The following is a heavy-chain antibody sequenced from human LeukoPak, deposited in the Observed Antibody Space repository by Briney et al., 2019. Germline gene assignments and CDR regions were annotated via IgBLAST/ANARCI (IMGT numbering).Heavy chain of an antibody. V-gene: IGHV4-39*07. CDR3: ARARHYYDSSGYYDFDY. CDR2: IYHSGST. J-gene: IGHJ4*02. Sequence: SETLSLTCAVSGASISGSGYYWGWIRQPPGKGLEWIGSIYHSGSTYYNPSLKSRVTISVDTSKNQFSLKLSSVTAADTAVYYCARARHYYDSSGYYDFDYWGQGTLVTVSS. D-gene: IGHD3-22*01. CDR1: GASISGSGYY.